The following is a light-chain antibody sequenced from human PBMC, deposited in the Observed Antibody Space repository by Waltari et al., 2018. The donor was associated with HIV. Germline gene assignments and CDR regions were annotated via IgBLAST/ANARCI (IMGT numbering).Light chain of an antibody. CDR1: SNDVGVYSF. V-gene: IGLV2-11*01. J-gene: IGLJ2*01. CDR3: QSYDTSLSGSNV. CDR2: DVN. Sequence: QSALTQPRSVSGSPGQAVTISCTGTSNDVGVYSFVSWYQQHPGKAPKPMIYDVNKRPSGVPDRFSGSKSGNTASLAITGLQAEDEADYYCQSYDTSLSGSNVFGGGTKLTVL.